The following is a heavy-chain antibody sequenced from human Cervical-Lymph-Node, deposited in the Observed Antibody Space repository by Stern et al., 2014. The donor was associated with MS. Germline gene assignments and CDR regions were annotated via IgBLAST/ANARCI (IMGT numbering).Heavy chain of an antibody. CDR1: GFTFRNYA. CDR3: ARSAHSDY. J-gene: IGHJ4*02. CDR2: TSDDGDKN. D-gene: IGHD3-3*02. V-gene: IGHV3-30-3*01. Sequence: VQLVESGGGVVQPGRSLRLSCVASGFTFRNYAMHWVRPAPGKGLEWVAVTSDDGDKNYYADSVRGRFTVSRNNSKNTLYLQISSLRPDDTATYYCARSAHSDYWGQGSLVIVSS.